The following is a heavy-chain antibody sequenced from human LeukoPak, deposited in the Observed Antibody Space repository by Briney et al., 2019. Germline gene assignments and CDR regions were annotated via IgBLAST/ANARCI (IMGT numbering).Heavy chain of an antibody. J-gene: IGHJ6*02. D-gene: IGHD2-15*01. V-gene: IGHV1-3*01. Sequence: ASVKVSCKGSGYTFTNYAVHWVRQAPGQRLEWLGWINPGNGDTKYSQNFQGRVTVTSDTSAATAYVELNSLTSEDTAVYYCARERWHCRVNCYSVYYYALDVWGQGTTVTVSS. CDR2: INPGNGDT. CDR3: ARERWHCRVNCYSVYYYALDV. CDR1: GYTFTNYA.